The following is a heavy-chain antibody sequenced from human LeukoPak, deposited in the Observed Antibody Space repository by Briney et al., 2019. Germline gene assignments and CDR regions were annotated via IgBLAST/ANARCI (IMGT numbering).Heavy chain of an antibody. Sequence: PRGSLRLSCAASGFTVSSNYMSWVRQAPGKGLEWVSVIYSGGSTYYADSVKGRFTISRDNSKNTLYLQMNSLRAEDTAVYYCAAFDSSGYYFDYWGQGTLVTVSS. CDR2: IYSGGST. J-gene: IGHJ4*02. CDR3: AAFDSSGYYFDY. D-gene: IGHD3-22*01. CDR1: GFTVSSNY. V-gene: IGHV3-53*01.